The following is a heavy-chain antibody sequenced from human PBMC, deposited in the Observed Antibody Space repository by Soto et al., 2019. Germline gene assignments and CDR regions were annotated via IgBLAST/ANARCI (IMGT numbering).Heavy chain of an antibody. CDR1: GGYISSGGYY. CDR3: ARVFRWLFDY. D-gene: IGHD3-22*01. Sequence: SETLSLTCTVSGGYISSGGYYWSWIRQHPGKGLEWIGYIYYSGSTYYNPSLKSRVTISVDTSKNQFSLKLSSVTAADTAVYYCARVFRWLFDYWGQGTLVTVS. CDR2: IYYSGST. V-gene: IGHV4-31*03. J-gene: IGHJ4*02.